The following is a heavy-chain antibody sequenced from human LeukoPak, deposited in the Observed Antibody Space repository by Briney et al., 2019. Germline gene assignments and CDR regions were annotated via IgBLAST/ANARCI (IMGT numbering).Heavy chain of an antibody. CDR3: ARRCYSAFDP. D-gene: IGHD2-21*01. J-gene: IGHJ5*02. Sequence: GGSLRLSCTASGFTFSDYYMSWIRQPPGKGLEWLSYNRTRDNTIQYADSVKGRFTISRDNDKNTLYLQMNSLRAEDTAVYYCARRCYSAFDPLGQGTLVTGSS. CDR1: GFTFSDYY. V-gene: IGHV3-11*04. CDR2: NRTRDNTI.